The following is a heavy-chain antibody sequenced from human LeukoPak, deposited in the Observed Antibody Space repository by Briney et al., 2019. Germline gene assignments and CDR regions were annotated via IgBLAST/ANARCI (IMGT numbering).Heavy chain of an antibody. Sequence: ASVKVSCKASGYTFTGYYMHWVRQVPGQGLEWMGWINPNSGDTNYAQKFQGRVTMARDTSISTAYMELSRLRSDDTAVYYRARGTAVAGSWRRPGGDYYFDYWGQGTLVIVSS. D-gene: IGHD6-19*01. CDR1: GYTFTGYY. CDR3: ARGTAVAGSWRRPGGDYYFDY. CDR2: INPNSGDT. J-gene: IGHJ4*02. V-gene: IGHV1-2*02.